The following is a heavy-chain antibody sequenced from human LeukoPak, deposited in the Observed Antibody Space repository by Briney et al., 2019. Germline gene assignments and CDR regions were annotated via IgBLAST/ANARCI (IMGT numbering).Heavy chain of an antibody. CDR3: TRRALPPAYCGGDCFDAFDI. CDR2: IDPSDSYT. J-gene: IGHJ3*02. CDR1: GYRFTSYW. D-gene: IGHD2-21*02. Sequence: GESLKISCKGSGYRFTSYWISWVRQMLGKGLEWMGRIDPSDSYTNYSPSFQGHVTISADKSISTAYLQWSSLKASDTAMYYCTRRALPPAYCGGDCFDAFDIWGQGTMVTVSS. V-gene: IGHV5-10-1*01.